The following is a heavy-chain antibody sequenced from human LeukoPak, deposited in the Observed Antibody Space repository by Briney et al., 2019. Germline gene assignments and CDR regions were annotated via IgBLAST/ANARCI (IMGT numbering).Heavy chain of an antibody. CDR2: IRGSGDST. V-gene: IGHV3-23*01. CDR3: AREVDSFDI. J-gene: IGHJ3*02. Sequence: GGSLRLSCVVSGFTFSSYAMSWVRQAPGKGLEWVSAIRGSGDSTYYADSVKGRFTISRDNAKNSLYLQMNSLRAEDTAVYYCAREVDSFDIWGQGTMVTVSS. CDR1: GFTFSSYA.